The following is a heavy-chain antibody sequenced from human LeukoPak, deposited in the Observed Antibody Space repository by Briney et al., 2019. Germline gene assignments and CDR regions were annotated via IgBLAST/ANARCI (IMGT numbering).Heavy chain of an antibody. CDR3: AREGYDSSGYRRGSAFDI. CDR1: GGTFSSYA. Sequence: ASVKVSCKASGGTFSSYAISWVRQAPGQGLEWMGRIIPIFGTANYAQKFQGRVTITTDESTSTAYMELSSLRSEDTAVYYSAREGYDSSGYRRGSAFDIWGQGTMVTVSS. CDR2: IIPIFGTA. V-gene: IGHV1-69*05. D-gene: IGHD3-22*01. J-gene: IGHJ3*02.